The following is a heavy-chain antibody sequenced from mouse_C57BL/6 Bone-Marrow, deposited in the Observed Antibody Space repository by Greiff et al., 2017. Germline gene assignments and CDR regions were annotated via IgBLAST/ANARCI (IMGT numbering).Heavy chain of an antibody. J-gene: IGHJ1*03. CDR2: IYPRSGNT. V-gene: IGHV1-81*01. D-gene: IGHD3-1*01. Sequence: QLQESGAELARPGASVKLSCKASGYTFTSYGISWVKQRTGQGLEWIGEIYPRSGNTYYNEKFKGKATLTADKSSSTAYMELRSLTSEDSAVYFCARSGPPWYFDVWGTGTTVTVSS. CDR3: ARSGPPWYFDV. CDR1: GYTFTSYG.